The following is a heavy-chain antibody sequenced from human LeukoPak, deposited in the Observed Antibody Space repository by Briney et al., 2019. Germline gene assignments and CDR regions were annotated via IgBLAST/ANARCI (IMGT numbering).Heavy chain of an antibody. CDR3: ARGRGSAIVIDY. V-gene: IGHV4-34*01. D-gene: IGHD2/OR15-2a*01. CDR2: INHSGTT. J-gene: IGHJ4*02. Sequence: SQTLSLTWAVYGVSVSGYYWSWIRHHPGEGRGWIVEINHSGTTNSNPSIKSCVTISVDTSRKQFSLKLSPVTAAETAVYYCARGRGSAIVIDYWGQGTLVTVSS. CDR1: GVSVSGYY.